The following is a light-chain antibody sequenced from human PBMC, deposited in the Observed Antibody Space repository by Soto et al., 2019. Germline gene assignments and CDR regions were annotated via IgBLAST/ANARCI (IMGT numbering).Light chain of an antibody. CDR2: DAS. CDR1: QSVSSY. Sequence: ESVWTQSPGTLSLSPGETATLSCRASQSVSSYLAWYQQKPGQAPRLLIYDASNRATGIPARFSGSGSGTDFTLTISSLEPEDFAVYYCQQRSNWPPYTFGQGTKVDIK. CDR3: QQRSNWPPYT. V-gene: IGKV3-11*01. J-gene: IGKJ2*01.